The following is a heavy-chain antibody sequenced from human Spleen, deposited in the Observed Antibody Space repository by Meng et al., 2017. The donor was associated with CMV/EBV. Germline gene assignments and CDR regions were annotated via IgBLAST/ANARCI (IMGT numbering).Heavy chain of an antibody. CDR2: IWYDGSNK. Sequence: GGSLRLSCAASGFTFSSYGMHWVRQAPGKGLEWVAVIWYDGSNKYYADSVKGRFTISRDNSKNTLYLQMNSLRAEDTAVYYCARVNIVLMVYGGGFDPWGQGTLVTVSS. CDR1: GFTFSSYG. J-gene: IGHJ5*02. CDR3: ARVNIVLMVYGGGFDP. D-gene: IGHD2-8*01. V-gene: IGHV3-33*01.